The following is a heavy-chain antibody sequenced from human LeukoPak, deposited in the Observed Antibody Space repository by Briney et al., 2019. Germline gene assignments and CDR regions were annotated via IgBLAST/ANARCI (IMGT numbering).Heavy chain of an antibody. CDR1: GYTFTSYG. V-gene: IGHV1-18*01. CDR2: ISAYNGNT. D-gene: IGHD3-10*01. Sequence: ASVKVSCKASGYTFTSYGISWVRQAPGQGLEWMGWISAYNGNTNYAQKLQGRVTMTTDTSTSTAYMELRSLRSDDTAVYYCAVRDSGSSYLRVDYWGQGTPVIVSS. J-gene: IGHJ4*02. CDR3: AVRDSGSSYLRVDY.